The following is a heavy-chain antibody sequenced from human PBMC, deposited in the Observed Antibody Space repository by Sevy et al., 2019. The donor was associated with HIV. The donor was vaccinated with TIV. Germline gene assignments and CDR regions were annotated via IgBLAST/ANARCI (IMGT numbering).Heavy chain of an antibody. V-gene: IGHV3-23*01. D-gene: IGHD3-10*01. Sequence: GGSLRLSCAASGFTFSSYAMSWVRQAPGKGLEWVSAISGSGGSTYYADSVKGRFTISRDNSKNTLYLQMNSLRAEDTAVYYCATKGSGSYYNDDDAFDIWGQGTMVTVSS. CDR2: ISGSGGST. CDR3: ATKGSGSYYNDDDAFDI. CDR1: GFTFSSYA. J-gene: IGHJ3*02.